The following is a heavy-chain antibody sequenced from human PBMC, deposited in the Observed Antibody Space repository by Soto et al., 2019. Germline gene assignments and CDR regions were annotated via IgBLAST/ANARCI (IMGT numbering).Heavy chain of an antibody. CDR1: GFTFSMYG. CDR3: AKDLGHGHPDY. D-gene: IGHD4-17*01. Sequence: GGSLRLSCAASGFTFSMYGMIWVRQAPGKGLEWVALISYDASNTYYADSVKGRFTISRDNFKNTLYLQMNSLRPEDTAVYYCAKDLGHGHPDYWGQGTLVTVSS. V-gene: IGHV3-30*18. CDR2: ISYDASNT. J-gene: IGHJ4*02.